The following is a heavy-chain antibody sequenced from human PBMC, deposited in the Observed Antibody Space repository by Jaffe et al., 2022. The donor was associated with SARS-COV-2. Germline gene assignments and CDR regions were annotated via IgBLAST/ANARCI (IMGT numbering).Heavy chain of an antibody. D-gene: IGHD4-17*01. J-gene: IGHJ6*02. V-gene: IGHV3-9*01. CDR3: AKGASRYGDETYYYYGMDV. CDR2: ISWNSGSI. CDR1: GFTFDDYA. Sequence: EVQLVESGGGLVQPGRSLRLSCAASGFTFDDYAMHWVRQAPGKGLEWVSGISWNSGSIGYADSVKGRFTISRDNAKNSLYLQMNSLRAEDTALYYCAKGASRYGDETYYYYGMDVWGQGTTVTVSS.